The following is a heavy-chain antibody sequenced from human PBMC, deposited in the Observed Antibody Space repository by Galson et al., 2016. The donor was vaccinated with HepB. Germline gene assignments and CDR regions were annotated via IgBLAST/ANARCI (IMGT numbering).Heavy chain of an antibody. J-gene: IGHJ3*01. V-gene: IGHV4-34*01. CDR3: ARVTVGRYGPQGTFDV. CDR1: GASFSENY. Sequence: SETLSLTCGVSGASFSENYWSWIRQPPGKGLEWIGEINHRGRTNYNPSLKSRVTISVDTSKHQFSLKLTSATTEDTAVYFCARVTVGRYGPQGTFDVWGQGTLVTVSS. D-gene: IGHD3-16*01. CDR2: INHRGRT.